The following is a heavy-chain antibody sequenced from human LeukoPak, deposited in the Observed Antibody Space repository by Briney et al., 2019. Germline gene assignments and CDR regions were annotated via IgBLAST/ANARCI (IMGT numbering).Heavy chain of an antibody. CDR1: GYTFTSYD. V-gene: IGHV1-8*01. D-gene: IGHD6-13*01. CDR3: ARALSIAAAGRVIYYFDY. Sequence: ASVKVSCKASGYTFTSYDINWVRQATGQGLEWMGWMNPNSGNTGYAQKFQGRVTMTRNTSISTAYMELSSLRSEDTAVYYCARALSIAAAGRVIYYFDYWGQGTLVTVSS. CDR2: MNPNSGNT. J-gene: IGHJ4*02.